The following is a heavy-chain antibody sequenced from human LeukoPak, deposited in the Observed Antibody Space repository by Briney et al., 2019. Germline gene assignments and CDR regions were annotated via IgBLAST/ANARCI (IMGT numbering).Heavy chain of an antibody. CDR1: GGTFSSYA. D-gene: IGHD5-12*01. CDR3: ARLTRYSGNDGLYYGMDF. V-gene: IGHV1-69*05. J-gene: IGHJ6*02. Sequence: ASVKVSCKASGGTFSSYAISWVRQAPGQGLEWMGGIIPIFGTANYAQKFQGRVTITTDESTSTAYMELSSLRSEDTAVYYCARLTRYSGNDGLYYGMDFWGQGTTVTVSS. CDR2: IIPIFGTA.